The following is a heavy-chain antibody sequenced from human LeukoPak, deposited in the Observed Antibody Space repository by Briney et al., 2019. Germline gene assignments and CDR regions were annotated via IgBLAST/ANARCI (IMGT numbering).Heavy chain of an antibody. J-gene: IGHJ4*02. D-gene: IGHD3-10*01. CDR1: GYSLTNYW. CDR3: ATVRGSGGYFDY. Sequence: GESLKISCEASGYSLTNYWIAWVRQTPGKGLEYMGVIYPGDSYTTYSPSFQGQVTISADKSISTAYLQWSSLKASDTAMYYCATVRGSGGYFDYWGQGTLVTVSS. V-gene: IGHV5-51*01. CDR2: IYPGDSYT.